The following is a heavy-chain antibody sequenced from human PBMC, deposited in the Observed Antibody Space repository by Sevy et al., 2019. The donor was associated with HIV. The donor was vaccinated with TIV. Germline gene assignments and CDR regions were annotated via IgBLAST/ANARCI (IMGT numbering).Heavy chain of an antibody. CDR1: GFTFSNAW. CDR2: IRSKSDGETT. V-gene: IGHV3-15*01. CDR3: NTERIRYCSGGTCLSSDF. Sequence: SGCLRLSCAASGFTFSNAWMNWVRQAPGKGLEWVGRIRSKSDGETTDDAAPVKGRFTISRDDSKNTLYLQMNNLKTEDTGVYYCNTERIRYCSGGTCLSSDFWGQGTLVTVSS. J-gene: IGHJ4*02. D-gene: IGHD2-15*01.